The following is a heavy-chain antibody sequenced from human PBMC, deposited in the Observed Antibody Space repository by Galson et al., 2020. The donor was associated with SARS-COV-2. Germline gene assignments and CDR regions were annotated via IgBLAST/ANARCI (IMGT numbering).Heavy chain of an antibody. CDR1: DAPMSSYY. CDR2: ISYSGRT. CDR3: ARDPAPLYGDNYYYGMDV. V-gene: IGHV4-59*01. D-gene: IGHD4-17*01. J-gene: IGHJ6*02. Sequence: ETGGSLRLSCSVSDAPMSSYYWSWIRQPPGKGLEWIGYISYSGRTSYNPSLRSRVTISVDLSKNQLSLKVTSVTAADTAVYYCARDPAPLYGDNYYYGMDVWGRGTTVTVSS.